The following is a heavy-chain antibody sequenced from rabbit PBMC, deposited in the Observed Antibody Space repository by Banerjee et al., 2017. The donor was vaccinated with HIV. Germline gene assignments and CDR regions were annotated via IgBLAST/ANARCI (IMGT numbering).Heavy chain of an antibody. Sequence: QLKESGGGLVQPGGSLKLSCKASGFDFSSYYMSWVRQAPGKGLEWIGYIDPVFGSTYYASWVNGRFTISSHNAQNTLYLQLNSLTAADTATYFCARGDASSSGSLFSLWGPGTLVTVS. J-gene: IGHJ4*01. CDR3: ARGDASSSGSLFSL. CDR2: IDPVFGST. D-gene: IGHD1-1*01. CDR1: GFDFSSYY. V-gene: IGHV1S7*01.